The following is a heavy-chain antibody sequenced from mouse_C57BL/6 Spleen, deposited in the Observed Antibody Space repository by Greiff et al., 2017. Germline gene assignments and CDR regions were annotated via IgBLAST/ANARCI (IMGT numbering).Heavy chain of an antibody. V-gene: IGHV1-81*01. J-gene: IGHJ3*01. D-gene: IGHD3-2*01. Sequence: VQLQESGAELARPGASVKLSCKASGYTFTSYGISWVKQRPGQGLEWIGEIYPRSGNTYYNEKFKGKATLTADKSSSTAYMQLRSLTSEDAAVYFCARRELTGWFAYWGQGTLVTVSA. CDR3: ARRELTGWFAY. CDR2: IYPRSGNT. CDR1: GYTFTSYG.